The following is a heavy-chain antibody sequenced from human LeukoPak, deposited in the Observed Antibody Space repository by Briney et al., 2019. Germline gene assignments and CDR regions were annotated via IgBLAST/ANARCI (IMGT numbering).Heavy chain of an antibody. Sequence: GGSLRLSCAASGITVSSSYMSWVRQAPGEGLEWVSVIYSAGGTYYADSVKGRFTISRDNSKYTLYLQMNSLRAEDTAVYYCAKAVSNYYGSGSYYFDYWGQGTLVTVSS. CDR2: IYSAGGT. CDR3: AKAVSNYYGSGSYYFDY. CDR1: GITVSSSY. V-gene: IGHV3-53*01. D-gene: IGHD3-10*01. J-gene: IGHJ4*02.